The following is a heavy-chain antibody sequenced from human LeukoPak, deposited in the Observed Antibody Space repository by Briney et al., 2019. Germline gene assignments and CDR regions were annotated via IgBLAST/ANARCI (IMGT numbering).Heavy chain of an antibody. J-gene: IGHJ6*02. Sequence: SQTLSLTCSVSGGSISSGGYYWSSIRQHPGKGLEWIGYIYYSGSTYYNPSLKSRVTISVDTSKNQFSLKLSSVTAADPAVYYCARGVVVPAALISDYGMDVWGQGTTVTVSS. CDR2: IYYSGST. V-gene: IGHV4-31*03. CDR1: GGSISSGGYY. D-gene: IGHD2-2*01. CDR3: ARGVVVPAALISDYGMDV.